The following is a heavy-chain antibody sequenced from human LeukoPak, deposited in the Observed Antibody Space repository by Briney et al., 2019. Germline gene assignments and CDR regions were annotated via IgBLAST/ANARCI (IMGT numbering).Heavy chain of an antibody. J-gene: IGHJ4*02. CDR2: IYYSGST. CDR1: GGSISSSSYY. V-gene: IGHV4-39*01. Sequence: SETLSLTCTVSGGSISSSSYYWGWIRQPPGKGLEWIGSIYYSGSTYYNPSLKSRVTISVDTSKNQFSLKLSSVTAADTAVYYCARAPGRVTMIVFDYWGQGTLVTVSS. CDR3: ARAPGRVTMIVFDY. D-gene: IGHD3-22*01.